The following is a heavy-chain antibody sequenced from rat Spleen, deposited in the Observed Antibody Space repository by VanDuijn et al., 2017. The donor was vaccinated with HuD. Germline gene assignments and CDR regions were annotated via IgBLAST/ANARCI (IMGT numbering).Heavy chain of an antibody. CDR3: ARLGIAAIGNWFGY. V-gene: IGHV5-29*01. J-gene: IGHJ3*01. D-gene: IGHD1-2*01. Sequence: EVQLVESGGGLVQPGRSLKLPCAASGFPFSNYGMAWVRQAPTKGLEWVATINYDGTSTNYRDSVKGRFTISRDNAKSTLYLQMDSLRSEDTATYYCARLGIAAIGNWFGYWGQGTLVTVSS. CDR1: GFPFSNYG. CDR2: INYDGTST.